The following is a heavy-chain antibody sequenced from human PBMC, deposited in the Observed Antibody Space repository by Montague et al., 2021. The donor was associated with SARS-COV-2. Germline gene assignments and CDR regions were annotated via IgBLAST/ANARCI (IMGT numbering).Heavy chain of an antibody. CDR2: IWYDGSNK. V-gene: IGHV3-33*01. Sequence: SLRLSCAASGFTLSSYGMHWVRQAPGKGLEWVAVIWYDGSNKYYADSVKGRFTISRDNSKNTLYLQMNSLRAEDTAVYYCARDAKDYGEGFDYWGQGTLVTVSS. CDR1: GFTLSSYG. CDR3: ARDAKDYGEGFDY. D-gene: IGHD4-17*01. J-gene: IGHJ4*02.